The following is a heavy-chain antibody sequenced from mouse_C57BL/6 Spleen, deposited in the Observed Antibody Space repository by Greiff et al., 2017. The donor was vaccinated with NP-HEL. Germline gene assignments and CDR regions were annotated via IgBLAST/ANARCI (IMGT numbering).Heavy chain of an antibody. Sequence: EVKLMESGGGLVQPGGSMKLSCVASGFTFSNYWMNWVRQSPEKGLEWVAQIRLKSDNYATHYAESVKGRFTISRDDSKSSVYLQMNNLRAEDTGIYYCTITTVVRYYFDYWGQGTTLTVSS. CDR2: IRLKSDNYAT. CDR3: TITTVVRYYFDY. CDR1: GFTFSNYW. J-gene: IGHJ2*01. V-gene: IGHV6-3*01. D-gene: IGHD1-1*01.